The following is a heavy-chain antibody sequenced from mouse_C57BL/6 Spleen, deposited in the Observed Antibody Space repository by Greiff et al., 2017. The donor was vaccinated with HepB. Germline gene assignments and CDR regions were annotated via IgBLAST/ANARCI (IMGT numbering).Heavy chain of an antibody. J-gene: IGHJ2*01. CDR2: INPGSGGT. V-gene: IGHV1-54*01. CDR1: GYAFTNYL. D-gene: IGHD4-1*01. CDR3: ASRTGDFDY. Sequence: QVQLQQSGAELVRPGTSVKVSCKASGYAFTNYLIEWVKQRPGQGLEWIGVINPGSGGTNYNEKFKGKATLTADKSSSTAYMQLSSLTSEDSAVYFCASRTGDFDYWGQGTTLTVSS.